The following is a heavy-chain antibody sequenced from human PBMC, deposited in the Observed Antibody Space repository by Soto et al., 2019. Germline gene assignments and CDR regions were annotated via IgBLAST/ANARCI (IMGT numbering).Heavy chain of an antibody. D-gene: IGHD6-13*01. CDR3: ARGGSSWSAEYYQH. J-gene: IGHJ1*01. V-gene: IGHV1-18*01. CDR2: INNYNGKT. CDR1: GYIFANYG. Sequence: QVQLVQSGAEVMKPGASVKVSCKASGYIFANYGISWVRQAPGQGPEWMGWINNYNGKTNYAQTLQGRVTMTTDTSTSTAYMELRSLTSDDTAVYYCARGGSSWSAEYYQHWGQGTLVIVSS.